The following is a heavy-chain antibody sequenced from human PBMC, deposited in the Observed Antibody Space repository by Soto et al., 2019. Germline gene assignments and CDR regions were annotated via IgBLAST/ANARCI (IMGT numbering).Heavy chain of an antibody. V-gene: IGHV4-39*01. Sequence: QLQLQESGPGLMKPSETLSLTCTVSGDSIRSNTYYWAWIRQPPGKGLEWLGTIHYTGKTYDNQSLESRVTKSVDTSNNQFSLKLTSVTAADTAIYYCVGHPYSSGYCRWFDPWGQGTLVTVSS. CDR1: GDSIRSNTYY. CDR3: VGHPYSSGYCRWFDP. D-gene: IGHD6-19*01. J-gene: IGHJ5*02. CDR2: IHYTGKT.